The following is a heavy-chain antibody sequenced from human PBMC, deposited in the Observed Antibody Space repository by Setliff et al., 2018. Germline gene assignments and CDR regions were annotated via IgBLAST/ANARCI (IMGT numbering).Heavy chain of an antibody. CDR2: ISPDSIHI. D-gene: IGHD5-18*01. J-gene: IGHJ4*02. Sequence: PGGSLRLSCTASGFTFRKHALAWVRQAPGKGLQWVSFISPDSIHIYYADSVKGRFTISRDNANTLLYLQMDSLRAGDTAVYYCAGSRAWIPFLDSWGQGTLVTVSS. CDR3: AGSRAWIPFLDS. CDR1: GFTFRKHA. V-gene: IGHV3-21*06.